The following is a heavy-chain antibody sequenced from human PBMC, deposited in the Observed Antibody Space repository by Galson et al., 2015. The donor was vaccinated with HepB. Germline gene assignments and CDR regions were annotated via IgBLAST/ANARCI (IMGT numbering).Heavy chain of an antibody. D-gene: IGHD5-12*01. J-gene: IGHJ4*02. Sequence: SLRLSCAASGFTFSSYGMHWVRQAPGKGLEWVAVIWYDGSNKYYADSVKGRFTISRDNSKNTLYLQMNSLRAEDTAVYYCARDFDSGYDWADYWGQGTLVTVSS. V-gene: IGHV3-33*01. CDR1: GFTFSSYG. CDR2: IWYDGSNK. CDR3: ARDFDSGYDWADY.